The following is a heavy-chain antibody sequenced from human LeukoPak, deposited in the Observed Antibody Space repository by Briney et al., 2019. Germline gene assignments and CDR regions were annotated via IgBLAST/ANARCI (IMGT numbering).Heavy chain of an antibody. J-gene: IGHJ4*02. CDR3: ARGSWLEMYYFDY. Sequence: EASVKVSCKASGYTFTGYYMHWVRQAPGQGLEWMGWINPNSGGTNYAQKFQGRDTMTRDTSISTAYMELSRLRSDDTAVYYCARGSWLEMYYFDYWGQGTLVTVSS. CDR2: INPNSGGT. D-gene: IGHD5-24*01. V-gene: IGHV1-2*02. CDR1: GYTFTGYY.